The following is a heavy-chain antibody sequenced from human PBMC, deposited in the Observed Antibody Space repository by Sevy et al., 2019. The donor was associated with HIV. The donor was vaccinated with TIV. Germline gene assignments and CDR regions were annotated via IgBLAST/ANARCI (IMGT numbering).Heavy chain of an antibody. CDR1: GGSFSGYY. J-gene: IGHJ6*02. Sequence: SETLSLTCAVYGGSFSGYYWSWIRQPPGKGLEWIGEINHSGSTNYNPSLKSRVTISVDTSKNQFSLKLSSVTAADTAVYYCARGGYGYPRYYYYYGMDVWGQGTTATVSS. CDR2: INHSGST. V-gene: IGHV4-34*01. CDR3: ARGGYGYPRYYYYYGMDV. D-gene: IGHD5-18*01.